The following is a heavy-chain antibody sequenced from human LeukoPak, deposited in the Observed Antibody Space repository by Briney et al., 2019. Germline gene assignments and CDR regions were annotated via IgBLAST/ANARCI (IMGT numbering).Heavy chain of an antibody. Sequence: PSETLSLTCTVSGGSISSSSYYWGWIRQPPGKGLEWIGCIYYSGSTYYNPSLKSRVTISVDTSKNQFSLKLSSVTAADTAVYYCARLGSSGWYVYWGQGTLVTVSS. CDR2: IYYSGST. D-gene: IGHD6-19*01. J-gene: IGHJ4*02. CDR3: ARLGSSGWYVY. V-gene: IGHV4-39*01. CDR1: GGSISSSSYY.